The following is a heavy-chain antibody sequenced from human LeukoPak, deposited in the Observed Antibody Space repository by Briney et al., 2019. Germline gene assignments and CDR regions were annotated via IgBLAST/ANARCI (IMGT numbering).Heavy chain of an antibody. V-gene: IGHV3-20*04. CDR1: GFTFDDYG. CDR3: ARLPPYCSSTSCYYDY. CDR2: INWNGGST. Sequence: GGSLRLSCAASGFTFDDYGMSWVRQAPGKGLEWASGINWNGGSTCYADSVKGRFTISRDNAKNSVFLQMNSLRAEDTAVYYCARLPPYCSSTSCYYDYWGQGTLVTVSS. J-gene: IGHJ4*02. D-gene: IGHD2-2*01.